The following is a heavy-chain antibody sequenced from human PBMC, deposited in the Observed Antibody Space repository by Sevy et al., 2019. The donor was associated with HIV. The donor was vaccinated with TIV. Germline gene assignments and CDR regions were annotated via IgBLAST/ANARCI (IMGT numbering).Heavy chain of an antibody. CDR3: ATSGTTGTTSHFGY. J-gene: IGHJ4*02. V-gene: IGHV1-69*13. CDR2: NIPIFGTP. CDR1: GGTFSDFG. D-gene: IGHD1-1*01. Sequence: ASVKVSCKASGGTFSDFGFHWVRQAPGQGLEWMGGNIPIFGTPNYAQQFLGRVTIIADESTSTVYMELNRLTSDYTAVNYCATSGTTGTTSHFGYWGQGTLVTVSS.